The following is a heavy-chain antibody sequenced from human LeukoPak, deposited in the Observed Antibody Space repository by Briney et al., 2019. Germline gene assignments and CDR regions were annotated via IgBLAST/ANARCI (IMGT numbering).Heavy chain of an antibody. V-gene: IGHV1-24*01. CDR1: GYTLTELS. Sequence: ASVKVSCKVSGYTLTELSMHWVRQAPGKGLEWMGGFDPEDGETIYAQKFQGRVTMTEDTSTDTAYMEPSSLRSEDTAVYYCATLEMATKLLDYWGQGTLVTVSS. CDR3: ATLEMATKLLDY. D-gene: IGHD5-12*01. J-gene: IGHJ4*02. CDR2: FDPEDGET.